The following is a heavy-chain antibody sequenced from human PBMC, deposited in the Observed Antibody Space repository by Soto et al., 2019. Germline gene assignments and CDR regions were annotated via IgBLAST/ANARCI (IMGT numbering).Heavy chain of an antibody. CDR2: IWYDGSNK. D-gene: IGHD5-18*01. V-gene: IGHV3-33*01. CDR3: ARGGYSFSVDYYGMDV. J-gene: IGHJ6*02. Sequence: PGGSLRLSCAASGFPFSSYGMHWVRPTPGKGLEWVAVIWYDGSNKYYADSVKGRFTISRDNSKNTLYLQMNSLGAEDTAVYYCARGGYSFSVDYYGMDVWGQGTTVTVSS. CDR1: GFPFSSYG.